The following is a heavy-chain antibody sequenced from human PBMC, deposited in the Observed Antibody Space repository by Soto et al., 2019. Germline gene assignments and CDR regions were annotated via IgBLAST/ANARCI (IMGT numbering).Heavy chain of an antibody. CDR3: ARYSRALRTLPYCYYYYMDV. V-gene: IGHV3-48*01. Sequence: GGSLRLSCAASGFTFSSYSMNWVRQAPGKGLEWVSYISSSSSTIYYADSVKGRFTISRDNAKNSLYLQMNSLRAEDTAVYYCARYSRALRTLPYCYYYYMDVWGKGTTVNVAS. CDR2: ISSSSSTI. J-gene: IGHJ6*03. CDR1: GFTFSSYS. D-gene: IGHD4-17*01.